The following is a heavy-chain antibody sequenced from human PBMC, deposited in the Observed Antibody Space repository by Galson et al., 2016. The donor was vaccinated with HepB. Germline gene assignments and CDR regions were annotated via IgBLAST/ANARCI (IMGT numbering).Heavy chain of an antibody. D-gene: IGHD3-22*01. J-gene: IGHJ3*02. CDR1: GYTFTNYA. CDR2: INAGNGNT. CDR3: ARASYYDSSGHDVFDI. Sequence: SVKVSCKASGYTFTNYAMHWVRQAPGQRLEGMGWINAGNGNTKYSQKFQGRVTITRDTSASTAYMELSSPRSEDTAVYYCARASYYDSSGHDVFDIWGQGTMVTVSS. V-gene: IGHV1-3*01.